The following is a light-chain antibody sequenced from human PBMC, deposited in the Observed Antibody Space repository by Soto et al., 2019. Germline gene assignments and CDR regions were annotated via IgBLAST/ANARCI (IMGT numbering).Light chain of an antibody. CDR2: DAS. CDR3: KQYNSYWG. V-gene: IGKV1-5*01. J-gene: IGKJ1*01. Sequence: DIQMTHSPSTLSASVVDRVTITCRASQSISSWLAWYQQKPGKAPKLLIYDASSLESGVPSRFSGSGSGTEFTLTISSLQPDDFATYYCKQYNSYWGFGQGTKVDIK. CDR1: QSISSW.